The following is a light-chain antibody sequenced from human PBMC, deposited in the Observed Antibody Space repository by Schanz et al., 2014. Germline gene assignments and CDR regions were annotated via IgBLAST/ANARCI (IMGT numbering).Light chain of an antibody. CDR1: SSNIGNNY. CDR2: DNN. J-gene: IGLJ3*02. V-gene: IGLV1-51*01. Sequence: QSVLTQPPSVSAAPGQKVTISCSGSSSNIGNNYVSWYQQLPGTAPKLLIYDNNKRPSGIPDRFSGSKSGTSATLGITGLXXXXEDDYYCGTWDSSLXXXWVFGGGTKLTVL. CDR3: GTWDSSLXXXWV.